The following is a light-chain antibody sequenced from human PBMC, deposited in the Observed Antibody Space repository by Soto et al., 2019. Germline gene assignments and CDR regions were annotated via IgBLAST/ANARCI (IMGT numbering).Light chain of an antibody. J-gene: IGKJ5*01. CDR3: QQYNNGPRT. CDR2: GXS. Sequence: IVMTQSPATLSVSPGERATMSXRASQSVGLNLAWHQQGRGXAPRXXXAGXSTRATGGPARLSGGGSATEFTLTITSLQSEDFAAYWCQQYNNGPRTFGPGTRLEIK. CDR1: QSVGLN. V-gene: IGKV3D-15*01.